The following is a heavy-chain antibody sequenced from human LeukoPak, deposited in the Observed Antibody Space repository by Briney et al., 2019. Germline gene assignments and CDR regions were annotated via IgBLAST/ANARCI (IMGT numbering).Heavy chain of an antibody. J-gene: IGHJ4*02. V-gene: IGHV3-53*01. D-gene: IGHD2-2*01. CDR1: GFTVSSNY. CDR3: ARGSADCSSTSCYVYPFDY. CDR2: IYSGGST. Sequence: GGSLRLSCAASGFTVSSNYMSWVRQAPGKGLEWVSVIYSGGSTYYADSVKGRFTISRDNSKNTLYLQMNSLRAEDTAVYYCARGSADCSSTSCYVYPFDYWGQGTLVTVSS.